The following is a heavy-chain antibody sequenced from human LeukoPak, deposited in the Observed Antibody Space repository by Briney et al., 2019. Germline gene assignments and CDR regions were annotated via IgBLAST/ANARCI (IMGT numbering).Heavy chain of an antibody. D-gene: IGHD6-13*01. J-gene: IGHJ3*02. V-gene: IGHV4-61*10. CDR1: GGSISSGNYY. CDR3: ARERGPGIAAAASAFDI. Sequence: NASETLSLTCTVSGGSISSGNYYWSWIRQPAGKGLEWIGRMSSSGSTNYNPSLKSRVTISVDTSKNQFSLKLSSVTAADTAVYYCARERGPGIAAAASAFDIWGQGTMVTVSS. CDR2: MSSSGST.